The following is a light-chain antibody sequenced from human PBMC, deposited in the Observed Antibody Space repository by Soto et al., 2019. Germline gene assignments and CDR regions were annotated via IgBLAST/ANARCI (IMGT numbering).Light chain of an antibody. CDR3: QQHNNFVFT. V-gene: IGKV1-9*01. Sequence: IEFTQPPSSLCAYVGDGGTITCRASQGINSYLAWYQQNKGEAPKILIYATSNLQSGVPSRFSGSGSWTDFTLPISSLQPEDVPTDYCQQHNNFVFTFGPGTRLEIK. CDR1: QGINSY. CDR2: ATS. J-gene: IGKJ5*01.